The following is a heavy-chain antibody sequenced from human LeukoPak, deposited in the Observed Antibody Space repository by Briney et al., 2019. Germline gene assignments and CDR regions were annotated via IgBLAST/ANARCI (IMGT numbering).Heavy chain of an antibody. CDR2: LYSGGST. J-gene: IGHJ6*02. CDR1: GFTVSSNY. CDR3: VRRITTVRGVTPGDYGMDV. Sequence: GGSLRLSCASSGFTVSSNYMSWVRQAPGKGLEWVSVLYSGGSTYYADSVKGRFTISRDNSKNTLYLQMNSLRAEDTAVYYCVRRITTVRGVTPGDYGMDVWGQGTTVTVSS. D-gene: IGHD3-10*01. V-gene: IGHV3-66*01.